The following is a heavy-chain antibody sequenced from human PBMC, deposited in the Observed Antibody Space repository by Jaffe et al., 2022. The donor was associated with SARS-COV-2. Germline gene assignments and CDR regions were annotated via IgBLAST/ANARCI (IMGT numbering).Heavy chain of an antibody. J-gene: IGHJ6*03. CDR3: ARTEWDYYYYMDV. CDR1: GYSISSGYY. CDR2: IFHSGST. V-gene: IGHV4-38-2*02. Sequence: QVQVQESGPELVKPSETLSLTCSVSGYSISSGYYWGWIRQPPGKGLEWIGSIFHSGSTYYNPSLKSRVTISVDTSKNQFFLKVSSVTAADTAVYYCARTEWDYYYYMDVWGKGTTVTVSS. D-gene: IGHD2-8*01.